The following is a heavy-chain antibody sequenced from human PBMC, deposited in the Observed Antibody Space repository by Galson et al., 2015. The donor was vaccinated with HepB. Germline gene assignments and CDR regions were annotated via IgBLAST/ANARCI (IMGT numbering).Heavy chain of an antibody. CDR2: INPFKGNT. CDR3: AIMLRPNDDAFDF. CDR1: GYTSRPYG. V-gene: IGHV1-18*04. Sequence: SVKVSCKASGYTSRPYGISWVRQAPGQGLEWMGWINPFKGNTNYAPNVQDRVTMTADTSANTVYMELRSLRSDDTATYYCAIMLRPNDDAFDFWGQGTLVIVSS. D-gene: IGHD3-16*01. J-gene: IGHJ3*01.